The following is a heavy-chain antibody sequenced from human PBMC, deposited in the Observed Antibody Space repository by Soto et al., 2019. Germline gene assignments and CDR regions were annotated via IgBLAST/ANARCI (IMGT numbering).Heavy chain of an antibody. CDR2: AYFSGGNP. V-gene: IGHV4-39*01. Sequence: SETLSLTCSVSGDSMRGYHFYWGWISQAPGKGLEWIGSAYFSGGNPYYSPSLKSRVSISVDTSKNEFSLRLTSLTAADTAVYYCARGSPEDYYYYYGMDVWGQGTTVTVSS. J-gene: IGHJ6*02. CDR1: GDSMRGYHFY. CDR3: ARGSPEDYYYYYGMDV.